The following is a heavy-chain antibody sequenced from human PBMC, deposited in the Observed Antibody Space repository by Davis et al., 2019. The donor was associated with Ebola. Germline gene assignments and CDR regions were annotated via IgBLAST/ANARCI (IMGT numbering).Heavy chain of an antibody. D-gene: IGHD6-13*01. Sequence: MPSETLSLTCAVSGGSISSSNWWSWVRQPPGKGLEWIGEIYHSGSTNYNPSLKSRVTISVDKSKNQFSLKLSSVTAADTAVYYCARAPGIAAAGTLGYWGQGTLVTVSS. CDR3: ARAPGIAAAGTLGY. V-gene: IGHV4-4*02. J-gene: IGHJ4*02. CDR1: GGSISSSNW. CDR2: IYHSGST.